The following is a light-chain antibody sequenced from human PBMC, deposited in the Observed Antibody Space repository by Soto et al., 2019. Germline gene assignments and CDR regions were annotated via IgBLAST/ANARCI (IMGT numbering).Light chain of an antibody. J-gene: IGLJ2*01. CDR3: CSYAGSSMV. CDR1: SSDVGSYNL. Sequence: QSALTQPASVSGSPGQSITISCTGTSSDVGSYNLVSWYQQHPGKAPKLMIYEGSKRPSGVSNRFSGSKSGNTASLTISGRQAEDEADYYCCSYAGSSMVFGGGTKLTVL. CDR2: EGS. V-gene: IGLV2-23*01.